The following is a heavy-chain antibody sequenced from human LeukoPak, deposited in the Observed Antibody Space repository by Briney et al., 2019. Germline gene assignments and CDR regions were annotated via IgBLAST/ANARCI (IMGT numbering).Heavy chain of an antibody. V-gene: IGHV4-31*03. D-gene: IGHD5-24*01. CDR3: ARAPRDGYNYSDY. CDR2: IYYSGST. Sequence: SETLSLTCTVFGGSISSGGYYWSWIRQHPGKGLEWIGYIYYSGSTYYNPSLKSRVTISVDTSKNQFSLKLSSVTAADTAVYYCARAPRDGYNYSDYWGQGTLVTVSS. CDR1: GGSISSGGYY. J-gene: IGHJ4*02.